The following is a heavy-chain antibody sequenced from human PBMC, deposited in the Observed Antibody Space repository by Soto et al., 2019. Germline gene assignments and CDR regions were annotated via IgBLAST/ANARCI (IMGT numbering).Heavy chain of an antibody. D-gene: IGHD1-26*01. CDR3: AREGLYRGRSFAY. V-gene: IGHV4-4*02. Sequence: QVQLQESGPGLVKPSGTLSLTCAVSGGSISSSNWWSWVRQPPGKGLEWIGEIYHSGSTNYNPTLKRRVNISVDKSKNQFSMKLSSVTAADTAVYYCAREGLYRGRSFAYWGQGTLVTVSS. CDR1: GGSISSSNW. J-gene: IGHJ4*02. CDR2: IYHSGST.